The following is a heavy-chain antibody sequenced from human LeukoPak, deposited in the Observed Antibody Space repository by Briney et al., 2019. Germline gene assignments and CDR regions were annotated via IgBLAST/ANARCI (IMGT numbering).Heavy chain of an antibody. CDR1: GFTFSSYS. Sequence: GSLRLSCAASGFTFSSYSMNWVRQAPGKGLEWVSYISSSSSNIYYADSVKGRFTTSRDNARNSLYLQMNSLRAEDTAVYYCARAEWGSSTFDYWGQGTLVTVSS. CDR2: ISSSSSNI. D-gene: IGHD2-8*01. J-gene: IGHJ4*02. V-gene: IGHV3-48*04. CDR3: ARAEWGSSTFDY.